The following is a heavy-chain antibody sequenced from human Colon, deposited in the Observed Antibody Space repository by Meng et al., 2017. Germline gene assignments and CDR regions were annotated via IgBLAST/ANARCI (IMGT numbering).Heavy chain of an antibody. CDR3: ARESRGASPGPFDI. CDR1: GFTFSSYS. D-gene: IGHD1-26*01. Sequence: GARKISGAASGFTFSSYSMNWVRQAPGKGLEWVSSISSSSRYRYYADSVKGRFTIPRDKAKNSLYLQMNRLRAEDTAVYYCARESRGASPGPFDIWGQGTMVTVSS. CDR2: ISSSSRYR. V-gene: IGHV3-21*01. J-gene: IGHJ3*02.